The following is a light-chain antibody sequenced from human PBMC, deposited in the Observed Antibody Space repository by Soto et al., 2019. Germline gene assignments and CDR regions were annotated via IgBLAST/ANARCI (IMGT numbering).Light chain of an antibody. Sequence: EIVLTQSPGTLSLSPGERATLSCRSSHSVSSNYLAWYQQKPGQAPRLLIYDVSSRATGIPDRFNVSWFGTDFNINNSKLEPVDFAVYYCQQYGISPTFGQGTKVEIK. J-gene: IGKJ1*01. V-gene: IGKV3-20*01. CDR2: DVS. CDR3: QQYGISPT. CDR1: HSVSSNY.